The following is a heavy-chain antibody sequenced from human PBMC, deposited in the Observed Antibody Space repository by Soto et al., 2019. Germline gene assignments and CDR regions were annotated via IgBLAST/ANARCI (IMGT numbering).Heavy chain of an antibody. CDR1: GFTFNIYG. J-gene: IGHJ4*02. Sequence: GSLRLSCAASGFTFNIYGMHWVRQAPDKGLEWVALISYDGSNQYYADSVKGRFTISRDNSKNTLFLQMNSLRADDTAVYYCAKDQASGQGSFDSWGQGTLVTVSS. CDR2: ISYDGSNQ. V-gene: IGHV3-30*18. CDR3: AKDQASGQGSFDS.